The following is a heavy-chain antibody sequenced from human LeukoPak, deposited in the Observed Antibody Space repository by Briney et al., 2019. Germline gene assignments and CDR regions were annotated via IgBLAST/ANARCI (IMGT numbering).Heavy chain of an antibody. CDR2: ISGSGGST. V-gene: IGHV3-23*01. Sequence: GVSLRLSCAASGFTFSSYAMSWVRQAPGKGLEWVSAISGSGGSTYYADSVKGRFTISRGNSKNTLYLQMNSLRAEDTAVYYCAKTDYGDYPIFDYWGQGTLVTVSS. CDR1: GFTFSSYA. D-gene: IGHD4-17*01. CDR3: AKTDYGDYPIFDY. J-gene: IGHJ4*02.